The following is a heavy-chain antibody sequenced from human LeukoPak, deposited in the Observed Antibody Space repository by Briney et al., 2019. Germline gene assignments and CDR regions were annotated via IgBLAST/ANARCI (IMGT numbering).Heavy chain of an antibody. D-gene: IGHD3-3*01. CDR2: IYYSGST. V-gene: IGHV4-59*01. J-gene: IGHJ4*02. CDR1: GGSISSYY. Sequence: PSETLSLTCTVSGGSISSYYWSWIRQPPGKGLEWIGYIYYSGSTNYNPSLKSRVTISVDKSKNQFSLKLSSVTAADTAVYYCARVNWSGCWTFFDYWGQGTLVTVSS. CDR3: ARVNWSGCWTFFDY.